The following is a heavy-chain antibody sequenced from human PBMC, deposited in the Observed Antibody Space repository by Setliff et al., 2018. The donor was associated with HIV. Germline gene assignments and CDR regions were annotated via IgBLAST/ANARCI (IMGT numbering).Heavy chain of an antibody. Sequence: SETLSLTCTVSGGSMSSSGPGYYWGWVRQTPGGGLEWIGSVYYRGRTYYNPSLKSRVTISVDTSKNQLSLRLTSMAAADTAMYYCARSQPDTIFGVITFDCWGQGKMVTVSS. CDR1: GGSMSSSGPGYY. J-gene: IGHJ4*02. V-gene: IGHV4-39*01. CDR2: VYYRGRT. CDR3: ARSQPDTIFGVITFDC. D-gene: IGHD3-3*01.